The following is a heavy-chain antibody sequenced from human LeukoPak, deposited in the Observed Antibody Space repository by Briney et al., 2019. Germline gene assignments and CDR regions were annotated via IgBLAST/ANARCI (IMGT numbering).Heavy chain of an antibody. J-gene: IGHJ6*03. CDR2: IYTSGST. CDR1: GGSISSGSYY. D-gene: IGHD1-1*01. V-gene: IGHV4-61*02. CDR3: AKDPVWNPSYYYYYMDV. Sequence: PSQTLSLTCTVSGGSISSGSYYWSWIRQPAGKGLEWIGRIYTSGSTNYNPSLKSRVTISVDTSKNQFSLKLSSVTAADTAVYYCAKDPVWNPSYYYYYMDVWGKGTMVTVSS.